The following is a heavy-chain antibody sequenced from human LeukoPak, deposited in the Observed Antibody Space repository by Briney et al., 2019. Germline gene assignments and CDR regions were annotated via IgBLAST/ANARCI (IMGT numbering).Heavy chain of an antibody. J-gene: IGHJ6*02. CDR3: AKGYGDTHYYYYGMDV. Sequence: PGGSLRLSCAASGFTFSSYAMSWVRQAPGKGLEWVSAISGSGGSTYYADSVKGRFTISRDNSENTLYLQMNSLRAEDTAVYYCAKGYGDTHYYYYGMDVWGQGTTVTVS. CDR1: GFTFSSYA. D-gene: IGHD4-17*01. CDR2: ISGSGGST. V-gene: IGHV3-23*01.